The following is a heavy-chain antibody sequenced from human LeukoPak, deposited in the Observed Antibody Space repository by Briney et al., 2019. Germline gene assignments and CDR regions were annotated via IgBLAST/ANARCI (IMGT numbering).Heavy chain of an antibody. Sequence: GGSLRLSCAASGFTFSSYSMNWVRQAPGKGLERVSSISSSSSYIYYADSVKGRFTISRDNAKNSLYLQMNSLRAEDTAVYYCARDGLAYCGGDCYSWFDYWGQGTLVTVFS. CDR3: ARDGLAYCGGDCYSWFDY. J-gene: IGHJ4*02. CDR1: GFTFSSYS. CDR2: ISSSSSYI. D-gene: IGHD2-21*02. V-gene: IGHV3-21*01.